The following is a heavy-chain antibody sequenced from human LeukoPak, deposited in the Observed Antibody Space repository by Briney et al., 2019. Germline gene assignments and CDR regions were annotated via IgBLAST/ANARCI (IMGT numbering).Heavy chain of an antibody. CDR3: AKILSGTYSFDL. J-gene: IGHJ4*02. Sequence: PGGSLRLSCTASGSTFSTYPMTWVRRARGQGLEWVSAISGNSVTIYYAASVKGRFTISRDNSKNTLYLQMYSLRAEDTAVYYCAKILSGTYSFDLWGQGTLVTVSS. CDR2: ISGNSVTI. D-gene: IGHD1-26*01. V-gene: IGHV3-23*01. CDR1: GSTFSTYP.